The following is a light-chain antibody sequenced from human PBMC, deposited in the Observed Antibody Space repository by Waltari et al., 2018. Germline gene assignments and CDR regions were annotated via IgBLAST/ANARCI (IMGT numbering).Light chain of an antibody. CDR2: LGS. Sequence: DIVMTQSPLSLPVTPGEPASISCRYSQSLLHSNGYNYLDWYLQKPGQSPQLLIYLGSNRASGVPDRFSGSGSGTDFTLKISRVEAGDVGVYYCMQALQTPWTFGQGTKVEIK. CDR1: QSLLHSNGYNY. CDR3: MQALQTPWT. V-gene: IGKV2-28*01. J-gene: IGKJ1*01.